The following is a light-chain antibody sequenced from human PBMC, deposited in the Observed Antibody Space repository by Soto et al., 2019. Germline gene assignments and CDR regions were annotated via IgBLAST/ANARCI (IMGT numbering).Light chain of an antibody. V-gene: IGLV2-14*01. Sequence: QSALTQPASVSRSPGQSITISCTGTSSDVGGYNYVSWYQQHPGKAPKLMIYDVSNRPSGVSSRFSGSKSGNTASLTISGLQAEDEADFYCSSFTSSSSVVFGGGTKLTVL. CDR1: SSDVGGYNY. CDR2: DVS. J-gene: IGLJ2*01. CDR3: SSFTSSSSVV.